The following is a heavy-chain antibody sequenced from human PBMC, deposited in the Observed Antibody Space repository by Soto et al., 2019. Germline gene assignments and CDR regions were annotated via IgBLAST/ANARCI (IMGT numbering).Heavy chain of an antibody. CDR2: INSNTVTT. CDR3: VAWVSAHSDF. Sequence: EVQLLESGGGLVPPGGSLKLSCAASGFTFRNHGMSWVRQAPGKGPEWISTINSNTVTTHYADSVKGRFTISRDNSRNTLDLHMGSLRAEDTATYYCVAWVSAHSDFWGQGTLVTVSS. D-gene: IGHD2-8*01. V-gene: IGHV3-23*01. J-gene: IGHJ4*02. CDR1: GFTFRNHG.